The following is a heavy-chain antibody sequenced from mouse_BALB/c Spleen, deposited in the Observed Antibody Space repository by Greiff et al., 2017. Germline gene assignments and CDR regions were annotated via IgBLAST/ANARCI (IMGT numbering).Heavy chain of an antibody. CDR2: INPSNGRT. CDR3: ARRGWPAWFAY. D-gene: IGHD2-3*01. V-gene: IGHV1S81*02. J-gene: IGHJ3*01. CDR1: GYTFTSYW. Sequence: QVQLQQPGAELVKPGASVKLSCKASGYTFTSYWMHWVKQRPGQGLEWIGEINPSNGRTNYNEKFKSKATLTVDKSSSTAYMQLSSLTSEDSAVYYCARRGWPAWFAYWGQGTLVTVSA.